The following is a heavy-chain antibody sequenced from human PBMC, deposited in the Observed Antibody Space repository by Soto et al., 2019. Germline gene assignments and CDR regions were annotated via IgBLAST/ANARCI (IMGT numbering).Heavy chain of an antibody. CDR2: IKEDGSEK. V-gene: IGHV3-7*01. J-gene: IGHJ4*02. D-gene: IGHD3-10*01. CDR3: AKDGSGLDRTTFDS. Sequence: EVQLVQSGGGLVQPGGSVRLSCAASGFTFSNYWMSWVRQAPGKGLEWLTHIKEDGSEKYYVDSVRGRFTISRDNARNSLFLEMNSLRAEDTAIYYCAKDGSGLDRTTFDSWGQGTLVIVSS. CDR1: GFTFSNYW.